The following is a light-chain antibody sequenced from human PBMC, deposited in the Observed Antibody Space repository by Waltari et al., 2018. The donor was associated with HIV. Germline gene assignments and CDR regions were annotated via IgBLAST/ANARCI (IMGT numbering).Light chain of an antibody. V-gene: IGLV1-51*01. CDR2: HNQ. CDR1: SSNIGNNY. CDR3: GTWDSSLSAV. J-gene: IGLJ2*01. Sequence: QSVLTQPPSVSAAPGQRVTISCSGSSSNIGNNYVSWYQHLPGAAPKLLLYHNQNRPAAIPDRFAGSKSGTAATLVITGLQTGDEADYYCGTWDSSLSAVFGGGTKLTVL.